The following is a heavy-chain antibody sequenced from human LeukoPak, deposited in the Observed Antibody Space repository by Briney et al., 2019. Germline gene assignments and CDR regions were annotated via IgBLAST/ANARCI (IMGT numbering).Heavy chain of an antibody. CDR1: GGSISSSSYY. J-gene: IGHJ5*02. V-gene: IGHV4-39*01. CDR3: ARHLRRIVATIKNWFDP. CDR2: IYYSGST. D-gene: IGHD5-12*01. Sequence: SETLSLTCTVSGGSISSSSYYWGWIRQPPGKGLEWIGSIYYSGSTYYNPSLKSRVTISVDTSKNQFSLKLSSVTAADTAVYYCARHLRRIVATIKNWFDPWGQGTLVTVSS.